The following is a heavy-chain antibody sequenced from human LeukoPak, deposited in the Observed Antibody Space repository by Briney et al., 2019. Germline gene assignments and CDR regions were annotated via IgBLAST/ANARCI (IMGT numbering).Heavy chain of an antibody. CDR1: GFTFSSYS. Sequence: PGGSLRLSCAASGFTFSSYSMNWVRQAPGKGLEWVSYISSSGSTIYYADSVKGRFTISRDNAKNSLYLQMNSLRAEDTAVYYCARVDYYGSGSAWGQGTLVTVSS. J-gene: IGHJ5*02. CDR2: ISSSGSTI. D-gene: IGHD3-10*01. CDR3: ARVDYYGSGSA. V-gene: IGHV3-48*04.